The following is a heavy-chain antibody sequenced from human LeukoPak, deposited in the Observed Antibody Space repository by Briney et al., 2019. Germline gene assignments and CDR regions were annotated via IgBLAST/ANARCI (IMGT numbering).Heavy chain of an antibody. V-gene: IGHV4-61*05. CDR1: GGSIRSSYYY. CDR3: ARASKYRRYCTNGVCYTHTFDY. CDR2: IYYSGST. Sequence: SETLSLTCTVSGGSIRSSYYYWGWIRQPPGKGLEWIGYIYYSGSTNYNPSLKSRVTISVDTSKNQFSLKLSSVTAADTAVYYCARASKYRRYCTNGVCYTHTFDYWGQGTLVTVSS. J-gene: IGHJ4*02. D-gene: IGHD2-8*01.